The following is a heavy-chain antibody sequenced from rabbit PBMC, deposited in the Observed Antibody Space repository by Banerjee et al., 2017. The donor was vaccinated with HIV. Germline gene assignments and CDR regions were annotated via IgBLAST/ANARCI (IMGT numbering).Heavy chain of an antibody. Sequence: GSGGDRVKLGASLTFPCTASGFTSNSNWKYWFRQAPGKGLGWIAYIDAGSSGRTDYASWAKGRFTISKTSSTTVTLQMTSLTAADTATYFCARDGSSGYVDLDLWGQGTLVTVS. D-gene: IGHD1-1*01. J-gene: IGHJ3*01. V-gene: IGHV1S45*01. CDR2: IDAGSSGRT. CDR1: GFTSNSNW. CDR3: ARDGSSGYVDLDL.